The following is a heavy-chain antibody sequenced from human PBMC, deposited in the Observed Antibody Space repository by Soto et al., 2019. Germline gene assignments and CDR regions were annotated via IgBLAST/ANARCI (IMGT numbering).Heavy chain of an antibody. CDR1: GFTVSSNY. Sequence: GGSLRLSCAASGFTVSSNYMSWVRQAPGKGLEWVSVIYSGGSTYYADSVKGRFTISRDNSKNTLYLQMNSLRAEDTAVYYCARDPAAAGTDKGDYWGQGTLVTVSS. D-gene: IGHD6-13*01. J-gene: IGHJ4*02. CDR3: ARDPAAAGTDKGDY. V-gene: IGHV3-66*01. CDR2: IYSGGST.